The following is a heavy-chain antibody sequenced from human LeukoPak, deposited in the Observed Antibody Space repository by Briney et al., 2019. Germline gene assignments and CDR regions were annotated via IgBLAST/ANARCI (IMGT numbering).Heavy chain of an antibody. CDR1: GYTFTSYG. Sequence: ASMKVSCKASGYTFTSYGITWVRQAPGQGLEWMGWINPNSGGTNYAQKFQGRVTMTRDTSISTAYMELSRLRSDDTAVYYCARGHMDVWGKGTTVTVSS. CDR2: INPNSGGT. V-gene: IGHV1-2*02. CDR3: ARGHMDV. J-gene: IGHJ6*03.